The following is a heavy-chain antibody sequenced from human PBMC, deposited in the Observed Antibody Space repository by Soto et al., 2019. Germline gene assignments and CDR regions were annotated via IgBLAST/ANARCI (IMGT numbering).Heavy chain of an antibody. CDR3: ARVGPRGWSTLV. V-gene: IGHV3-74*01. Sequence: SLRLSCVASGFSFSNNWMHWVRHAPGKGPVRVSRISADGSDTHYADSVQGRFTISRDNAKNTLYLQMNSLRVEDAAVYYSARVGPRGWSTLVWCQGTLVTVS. CDR2: ISADGSDT. J-gene: IGHJ4*02. CDR1: GFSFSNNW. D-gene: IGHD2-15*01.